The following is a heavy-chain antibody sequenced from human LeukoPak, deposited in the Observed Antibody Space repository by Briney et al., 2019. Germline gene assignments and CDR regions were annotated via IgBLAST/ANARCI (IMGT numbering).Heavy chain of an antibody. V-gene: IGHV1-69*05. Sequence: TSVKVSCKASGGTFSSYAISWVRQAPGQGLEWMGGIIPIFGTANYAQKFQGRVTMTTDTSTSTAYMELRSLRSDDTAVYYCARDRYGDYADLRYFDYWGQGTLVTVSS. J-gene: IGHJ4*02. CDR1: GGTFSSYA. CDR3: ARDRYGDYADLRYFDY. D-gene: IGHD4-17*01. CDR2: IIPIFGTA.